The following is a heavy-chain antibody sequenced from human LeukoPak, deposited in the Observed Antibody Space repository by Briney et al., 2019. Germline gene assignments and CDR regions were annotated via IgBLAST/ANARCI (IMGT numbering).Heavy chain of an antibody. CDR1: GYTFTGYY. J-gene: IGHJ4*02. Sequence: ASVKVSCKASGYTFTGYYIHWVRQAPAQGLEWMGRINPSSGVTYYVQKFEGRVTMTRDTSVSTVYMEVGNLTSDDTAMYFCARRGFDSWGQGTLVTVSS. CDR2: INPSSGVT. D-gene: IGHD3-16*01. CDR3: ARRGFDS. V-gene: IGHV1-2*06.